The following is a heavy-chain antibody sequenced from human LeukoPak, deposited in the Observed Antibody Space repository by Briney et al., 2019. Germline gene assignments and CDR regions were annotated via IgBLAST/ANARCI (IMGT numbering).Heavy chain of an antibody. D-gene: IGHD4-17*01. CDR1: GGTFSSYA. V-gene: IGHV1-69*06. J-gene: IGHJ4*02. Sequence: SVKVSCKASGGTFSSYAISWVRQAPGQGLEWMGGIIPIFGTANYAQKFQGRVTMTEDTSTDTAYMELSSLRSEDTAVYYCATATFDYGDYAFDYWGQGTLVTVSS. CDR3: ATATFDYGDYAFDY. CDR2: IIPIFGTA.